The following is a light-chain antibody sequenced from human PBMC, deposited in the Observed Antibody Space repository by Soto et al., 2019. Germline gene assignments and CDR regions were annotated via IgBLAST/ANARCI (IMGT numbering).Light chain of an antibody. CDR2: EVS. Sequence: LTQPASVSGSPGQSITISCTGTSSDVGSYNLVSWYQQHPGKAPKLMIYEVSKRPSGVSSRFSGSKSGNTASLTISGLQAEDEADYYCCSYAGSSTYVFGTGTKSPS. CDR1: SSDVGSYNL. CDR3: CSYAGSSTYV. V-gene: IGLV2-23*02. J-gene: IGLJ1*01.